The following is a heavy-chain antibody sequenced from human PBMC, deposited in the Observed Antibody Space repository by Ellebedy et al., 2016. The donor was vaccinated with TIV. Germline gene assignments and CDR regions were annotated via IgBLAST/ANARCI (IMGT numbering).Heavy chain of an antibody. CDR3: AKDIDGRFLD. J-gene: IGHJ4*02. V-gene: IGHV3-23*01. CDR2: ISGSGGTT. Sequence: PGGSLRLSCAASGSTFSRYAMRRARQAPGKWLEWVSAISGSGGTTWYADSVKGRFTISRDNSKKTLYLQMGSLGGEDTALYYCAKDIDGRFLDWGQGTLVTVSS. D-gene: IGHD3-3*01. CDR1: GSTFSRYA.